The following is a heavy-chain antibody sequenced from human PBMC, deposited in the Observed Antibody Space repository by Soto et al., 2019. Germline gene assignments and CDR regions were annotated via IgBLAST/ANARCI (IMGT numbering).Heavy chain of an antibody. Sequence: PGGSLRLSCAASGFTFSSYGMHWVRQAPGKGLEWVAVISCDGSNKYYADSVKGRFTISRDNSKNTLYLQMNSLRAEDTAVYYCAKTLLDCSGGSCYSHYYYYMDVWGKGTTVTVSS. CDR3: AKTLLDCSGGSCYSHYYYYMDV. CDR1: GFTFSSYG. V-gene: IGHV3-30*18. CDR2: ISCDGSNK. D-gene: IGHD2-15*01. J-gene: IGHJ6*03.